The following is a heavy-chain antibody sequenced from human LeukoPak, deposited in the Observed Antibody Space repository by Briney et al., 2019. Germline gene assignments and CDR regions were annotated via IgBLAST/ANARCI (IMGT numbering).Heavy chain of an antibody. CDR1: RFTFTTYS. CDR2: ITSGSSHI. Sequence: GGSLRLSCAASRFTFTTYSMNWVRQTPGQGLEWVSSITSGSSHIYYADSVKGRFTISRDNAKSSLYLQMNSLRAEGTAVYYCARDPYSGSYGADYYYYMDVWGKGTTVTISS. D-gene: IGHD1-26*01. V-gene: IGHV3-21*01. CDR3: ARDPYSGSYGADYYYYMDV. J-gene: IGHJ6*03.